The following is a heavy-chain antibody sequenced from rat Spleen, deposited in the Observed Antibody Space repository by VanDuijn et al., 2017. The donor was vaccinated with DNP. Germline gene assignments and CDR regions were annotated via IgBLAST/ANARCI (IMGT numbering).Heavy chain of an antibody. Sequence: QVQLKESGPGLVQPSQTLSLTCTVSGFSLTTYNVHWIRQSTGKGLEWMGMVWSFGSTDYNSALKSRLNISRDTSKSQVFLKMDSVQTEDTAMYFCARDLLRWRRGFAYWGQGVMVTVSS. V-gene: IGHV2-30*01. CDR1: GFSLTTYN. CDR2: VWSFGST. CDR3: ARDLLRWRRGFAY. D-gene: IGHD1-11*01. J-gene: IGHJ2*01.